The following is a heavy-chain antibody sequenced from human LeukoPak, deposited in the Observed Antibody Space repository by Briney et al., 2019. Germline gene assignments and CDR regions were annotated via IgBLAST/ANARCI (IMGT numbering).Heavy chain of an antibody. CDR3: ARDLDPPIDYGDYITDY. D-gene: IGHD4-17*01. CDR1: GFTFSTYA. J-gene: IGHJ4*02. Sequence: GGSLRLSCAPSGFTFSTYAMHWVRQAPGKGLEWVTAVSYDVSTKYYAASVRGRFTISRDNSKDTVYLQMRSLRPEDTAVYYCARDLDPPIDYGDYITDYWGQGTLVTVSS. V-gene: IGHV3-30*04. CDR2: VSYDVSTK.